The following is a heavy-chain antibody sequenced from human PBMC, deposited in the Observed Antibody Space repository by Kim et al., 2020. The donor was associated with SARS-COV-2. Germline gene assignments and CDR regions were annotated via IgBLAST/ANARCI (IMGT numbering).Heavy chain of an antibody. CDR3: AKGDGTEAFDP. D-gene: IGHD2-21*02. V-gene: IGHV3-23*01. CDR2: T. Sequence: TYYADSVKGRFTISRDNSKNTLYLQMNSLRAEDTAVYYCAKGDGTEAFDPWGQGTLVTVSS. J-gene: IGHJ5*02.